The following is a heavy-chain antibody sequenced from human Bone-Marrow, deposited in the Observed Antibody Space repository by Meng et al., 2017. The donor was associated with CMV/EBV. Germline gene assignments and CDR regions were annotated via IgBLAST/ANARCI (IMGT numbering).Heavy chain of an antibody. CDR2: LNSDESGK. Sequence: AGFGFTYSSFWMHWAGQGPGKGLVWVTRLNSDESGKTYADYVKGRFTIARDNAKNKLDLQMNSLRAEDTAVYYCARVAVRPHYYFDYWGQGTLVTVSS. CDR1: GFTYSSFW. V-gene: IGHV3-74*03. J-gene: IGHJ4*02. D-gene: IGHD3-16*01. CDR3: ARVAVRPHYYFDY.